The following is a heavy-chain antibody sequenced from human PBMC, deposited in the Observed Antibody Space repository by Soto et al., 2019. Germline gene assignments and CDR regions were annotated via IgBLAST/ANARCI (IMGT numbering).Heavy chain of an antibody. Sequence: EVQLLESGGGLVQPGGSLRLSCAASEFTFSSYAMRWVRQAPGKGLEWVSAISGSGDSTYYADSVKGRFTISRDNSKNTVYLQMNSLRGEDTAVYYCARRGSGSYYDYWGQGTLVTVSS. CDR2: ISGSGDST. V-gene: IGHV3-23*01. CDR1: EFTFSSYA. J-gene: IGHJ4*02. D-gene: IGHD1-26*01. CDR3: ARRGSGSYYDY.